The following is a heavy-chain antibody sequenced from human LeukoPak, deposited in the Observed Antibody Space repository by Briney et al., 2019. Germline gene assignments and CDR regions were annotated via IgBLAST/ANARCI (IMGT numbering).Heavy chain of an antibody. J-gene: IGHJ4*02. CDR2: ISGSGGST. V-gene: IGHV3-23*01. CDR1: GFTFSSYA. D-gene: IGHD3-22*01. Sequence: PGGSLRLSCAASGFTFSSYAMSWVRQAPGKGLEWVSAISGSGGSTYYADSVKGRFTISRDNSKNTLYLQMNSLRAEDTAVYYCARVFTSSEYYYDSSGFPDYFDYWGQGTLVTVSS. CDR3: ARVFTSSEYYYDSSGFPDYFDY.